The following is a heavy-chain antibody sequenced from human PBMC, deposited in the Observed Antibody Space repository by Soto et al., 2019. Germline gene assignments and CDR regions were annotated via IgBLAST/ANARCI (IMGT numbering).Heavy chain of an antibody. CDR2: IWYDGSNK. V-gene: IGHV3-33*01. J-gene: IGHJ4*02. D-gene: IGHD2-8*01. CDR3: ASVCLDRACGY. CDR1: GFTFSSYG. Sequence: QVQLVESGGGVVQPGRSLRLSCAASGFTFSSYGMHWVRQAPGKGLEWVAVIWYDGSNKYYADSVKGRFTISRDNSKNARYLQMISLRAEDTAVYYCASVCLDRACGYWGQGTLVTVSS.